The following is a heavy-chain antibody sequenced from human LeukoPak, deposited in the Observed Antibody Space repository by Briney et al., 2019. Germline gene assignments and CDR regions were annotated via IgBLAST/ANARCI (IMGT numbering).Heavy chain of an antibody. CDR2: IWYDGSNR. J-gene: IGHJ3*01. V-gene: IGHV3-33*01. CDR1: GFTFSDYG. CDR3: ARTPLALDGIDL. Sequence: PGESLRLSCTASGFTFSDYGMHWVRQAPGKGLEWVAVIWYDGSNRYYADSVKGRFTISRDNSKNTLYLQMNSLRAEDTAVYYCARTPLALDGIDLWGQGTKVTVSS.